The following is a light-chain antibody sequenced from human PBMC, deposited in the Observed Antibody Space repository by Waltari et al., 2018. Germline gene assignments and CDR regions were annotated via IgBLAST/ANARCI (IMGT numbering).Light chain of an antibody. CDR2: DVS. Sequence: QSALTQPASVSGSPGPSITISCTGTSSDVGGYNYVSWYQQHPGKAPKLIIFDVSNRPSGFSSRFSGSKSGNTASLTISGLQAQDEADYYCSSYISSDTLELFGGGTSLTVL. J-gene: IGLJ2*01. CDR3: SSYISSDTLEL. CDR1: SSDVGGYNY. V-gene: IGLV2-14*03.